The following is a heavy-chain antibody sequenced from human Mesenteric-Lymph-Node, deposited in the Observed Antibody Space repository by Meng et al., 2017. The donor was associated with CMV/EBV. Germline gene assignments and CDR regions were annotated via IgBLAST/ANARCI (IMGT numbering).Heavy chain of an antibody. D-gene: IGHD5-24*01. CDR3: ARDRRDGYNQRGEIDY. CDR1: GFSFSDYS. Sequence: GESLKISCAASGFSFSDYSMNWVRQAPGKGLEWISYISTSGTTVDYADSVRGRFTVSRDNSKNTLHLQMNNLRTEDTAVYSCARDRRDGYNQRGEIDYWGQGTLVTVSS. CDR2: ISTSGTTV. J-gene: IGHJ4*02. V-gene: IGHV3-48*01.